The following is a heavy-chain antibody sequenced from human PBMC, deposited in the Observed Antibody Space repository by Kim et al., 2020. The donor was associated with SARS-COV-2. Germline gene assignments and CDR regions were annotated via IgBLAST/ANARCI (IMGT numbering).Heavy chain of an antibody. Sequence: GGSLRLSCAASGFTFSSYWMHWVRQAPVKGLVWVSRINSDGSSTSYADSVKGRFSISRDNAKNTLYLQINSLRAEDTAVYYCARALAVTGTGGYYWGQGILVTVSS. CDR1: GFTFSSYW. V-gene: IGHV3-74*01. CDR2: INSDGSST. D-gene: IGHD6-19*01. CDR3: ARALAVTGTGGYY. J-gene: IGHJ4*02.